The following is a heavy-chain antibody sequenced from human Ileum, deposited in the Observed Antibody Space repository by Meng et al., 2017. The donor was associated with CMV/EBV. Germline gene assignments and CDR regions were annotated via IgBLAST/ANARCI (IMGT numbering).Heavy chain of an antibody. D-gene: IGHD3-22*01. CDR1: RDNVYRTTVT. CDR2: TSYRSKWLN. V-gene: IGHV6-1*01. CDR3: ARGSYYDNCGTYYPFDF. Sequence: VQLEQAGPRLVKTWEVILLTYAISRDNVYRTTVTWNWIRQSPSRGLDWLGRTSYRSKWLNDYALSVRGRITINPDTSKNQFSLQLNSVTPEDTAIYYCARGSYYDNCGTYYPFDFWGQGTLVTVSS. J-gene: IGHJ4*02.